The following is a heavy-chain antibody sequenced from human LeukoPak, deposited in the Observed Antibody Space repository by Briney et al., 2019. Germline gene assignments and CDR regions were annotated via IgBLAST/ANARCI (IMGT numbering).Heavy chain of an antibody. D-gene: IGHD1-26*01. J-gene: IGHJ4*02. CDR2: ITHNGGTQ. CDR3: ARDEQCGAFSDFDY. CDR1: GFTFGNYA. V-gene: IGHV3-30-3*01. Sequence: PGTSLRLSCAASGFTFGNYAIHWVRQVPGEGLEWVAIITHNGGTQYYADSVKGRFTISRDNSQSTVFLQMNSLRPEDTAVYYCARDEQCGAFSDFDYWGQGTLVTVSS.